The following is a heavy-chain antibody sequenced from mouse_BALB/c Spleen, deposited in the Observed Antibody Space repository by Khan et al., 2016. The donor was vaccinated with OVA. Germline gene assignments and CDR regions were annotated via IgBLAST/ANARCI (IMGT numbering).Heavy chain of an antibody. CDR2: IYPGSNNT. Sequence: VELVESGAELARPGASVKLSRKASGYTFTDYNINWVKQRTGQGLEWIGEIYPGSNNTYYNEKFKGKATLTADKSSSTAYMQLSSLTSEDSAVYFCVREWGAWFPYWGQGTLVTVSA. CDR3: VREWGAWFPY. J-gene: IGHJ3*01. V-gene: IGHV1-77*01. CDR1: GYTFTDYN.